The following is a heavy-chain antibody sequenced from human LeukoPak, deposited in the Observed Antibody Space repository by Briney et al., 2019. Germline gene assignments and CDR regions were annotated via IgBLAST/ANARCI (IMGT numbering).Heavy chain of an antibody. D-gene: IGHD3-10*01. J-gene: IGHJ5*02. Sequence: GESLKISCKGSGYSFTSYWIGWVRQMPGKGLEWMGIIYPRDSDTRYSTSFQGQVTISADKSISTAYLQWSSLKASETAMYYCARRPITMVRGVPGWFDPWGQGTLVTVSS. CDR1: GYSFTSYW. V-gene: IGHV5-51*01. CDR2: IYPRDSDT. CDR3: ARRPITMVRGVPGWFDP.